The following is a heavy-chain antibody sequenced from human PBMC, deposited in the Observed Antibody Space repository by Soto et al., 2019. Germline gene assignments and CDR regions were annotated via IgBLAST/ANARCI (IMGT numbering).Heavy chain of an antibody. J-gene: IGHJ6*02. CDR3: TTGSRFLEWLLDPYYYYGMDV. Sequence: GGSLRLSCAASGFTFSNAWMNWVRQAPGKGLEWVGRIKSKTDGGTTDYAAPVKGRFTISRDDSKNTLYLQMNSLKTEDTAVYYCTTGSRFLEWLLDPYYYYGMDVWGQGTTVTVSS. CDR1: GFTFSNAW. D-gene: IGHD3-3*01. CDR2: IKSKTDGGTT. V-gene: IGHV3-15*07.